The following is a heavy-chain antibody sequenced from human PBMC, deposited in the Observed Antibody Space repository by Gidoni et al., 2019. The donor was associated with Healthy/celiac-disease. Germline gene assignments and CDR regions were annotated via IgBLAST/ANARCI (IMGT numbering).Heavy chain of an antibody. Sequence: EAQLVQTGGGLIQSGGSLRLSCAASGFTVSSNYMGWVRQAPGKGLGWVSVSCSGGSTYYEDSVKGRFTISRDNSKNTLYLQMSSLRAEDTAVYYCARGRYDFWSGYSYWGQGTLVTVSS. V-gene: IGHV3-53*02. CDR2: SCSGGST. CDR3: ARGRYDFWSGYSY. D-gene: IGHD3-3*01. CDR1: GFTVSSNY. J-gene: IGHJ4*02.